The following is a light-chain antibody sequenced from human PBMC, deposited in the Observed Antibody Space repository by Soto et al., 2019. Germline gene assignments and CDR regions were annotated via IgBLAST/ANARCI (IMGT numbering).Light chain of an antibody. CDR3: QQFGSSSWT. V-gene: IGKV3-20*01. CDR1: QSVSSSY. J-gene: IGKJ1*01. Sequence: ERVLTQSPGTLSLSPGEKTTLSCRAIQSVSSSYLAWYQQKPGQAPRLLIYGASSRATGIPDRFSGSGSGTDFTLTVSRLEPEDFAVYYCQQFGSSSWTFGQGTKV. CDR2: GAS.